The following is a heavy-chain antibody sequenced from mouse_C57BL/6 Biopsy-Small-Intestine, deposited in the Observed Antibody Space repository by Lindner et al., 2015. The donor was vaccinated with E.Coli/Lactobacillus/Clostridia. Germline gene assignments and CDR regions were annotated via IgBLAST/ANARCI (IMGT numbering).Heavy chain of an antibody. J-gene: IGHJ4*01. Sequence: SVKVSCKASGTLTGGYMHWVRQAPGQGPEWMGWISPNSVTAVYAQNFEGRVTMTRDTSISTVYMELSRLTSGDTAMYFCATSGRGPWEQFDYWGQGTPVTVS. CDR2: ISPNSVTA. V-gene: IGHV1-84*02. CDR1: GTLTGGY. D-gene: IGHD4-1*01. CDR3: ATSGRGPWEQFDY.